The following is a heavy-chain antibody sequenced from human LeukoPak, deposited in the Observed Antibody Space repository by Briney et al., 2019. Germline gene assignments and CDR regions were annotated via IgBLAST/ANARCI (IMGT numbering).Heavy chain of an antibody. Sequence: SETLSLTCTVSGGSIGSAYWSWLRQPPGKGLEWIGSISHSGNTYYNPSLKSRVTISVDTSKNQFSLKLSSVIAADTAVYYCARQAPWEQQNWFDPWGQGTLVTVSS. CDR2: ISHSGNT. V-gene: IGHV4-59*08. CDR3: ARQAPWEQQNWFDP. J-gene: IGHJ5*02. CDR1: GGSIGSAY. D-gene: IGHD1-26*01.